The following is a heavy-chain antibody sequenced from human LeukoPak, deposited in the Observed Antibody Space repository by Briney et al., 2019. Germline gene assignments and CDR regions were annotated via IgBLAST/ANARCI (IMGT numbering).Heavy chain of an antibody. CDR1: GYTFTGYY. Sequence: ASVKVSCKASGYTFTGYYMHWVRQAPGQGLEWMGRINPNSGDTNYAQKFQGRVTMTGDTSITTAYMELNSLRSDDTAVYYCAKAKPQGSDRDFNYWGQGTLVTVSS. J-gene: IGHJ4*02. CDR3: AKAKPQGSDRDFNY. V-gene: IGHV1-2*06. D-gene: IGHD1-14*01. CDR2: INPNSGDT.